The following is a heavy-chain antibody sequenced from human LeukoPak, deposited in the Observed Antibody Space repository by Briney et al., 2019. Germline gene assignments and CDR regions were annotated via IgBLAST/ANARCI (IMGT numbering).Heavy chain of an antibody. V-gene: IGHV3-23*01. CDR3: AKRTDAFDI. CDR1: GFTFRNDV. CDR2: ISGSGGST. J-gene: IGHJ3*02. Sequence: GGSLRLSCAASGFTFRNDVMNWVPQAPGKGREWVSDISGSGGSTYYADSVKVRFTISRDNSKNILYLQMNSLRSEDTAVYFCAKRTDAFDIWGQGTMVTVSS.